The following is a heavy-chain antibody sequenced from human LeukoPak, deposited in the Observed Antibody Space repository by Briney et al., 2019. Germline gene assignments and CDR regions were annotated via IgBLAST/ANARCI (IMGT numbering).Heavy chain of an antibody. Sequence: ASVKVSCKASEYTFTDYAINWVRQAPGQRLEWMGWINAGNGNTRYSQRFQGRVTITRDTSASTAYMELSSLTSENTAVYYCARGGYCSGGSCYSPRGGYYYYGMDVWGQGTTVTVSS. CDR3: ARGGYCSGGSCYSPRGGYYYYGMDV. CDR2: INAGNGNT. J-gene: IGHJ6*02. CDR1: EYTFTDYA. V-gene: IGHV1-3*01. D-gene: IGHD2-15*01.